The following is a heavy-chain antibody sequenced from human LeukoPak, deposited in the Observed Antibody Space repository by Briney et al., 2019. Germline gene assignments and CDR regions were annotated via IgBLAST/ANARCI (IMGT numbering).Heavy chain of an antibody. CDR1: GFTFSSYG. Sequence: GGSLRLSCAASGFTFSSYGMHWVRQAPGKGLEWVAFIRYDGSNKYYADSVKGRFTISRDNSKNTLYLQMNSLRAEDTAVYYCAKGARAYGSGSHDAFDIWGQGTMVTVSS. J-gene: IGHJ3*02. V-gene: IGHV3-30*02. CDR2: IRYDGSNK. CDR3: AKGARAYGSGSHDAFDI. D-gene: IGHD3-10*01.